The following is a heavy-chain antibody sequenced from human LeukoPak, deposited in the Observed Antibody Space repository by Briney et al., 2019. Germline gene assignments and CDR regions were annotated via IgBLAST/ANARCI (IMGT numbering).Heavy chain of an antibody. J-gene: IGHJ5*02. CDR2: INPNSGGT. V-gene: IGHV1-2*02. D-gene: IGHD2-2*01. CDR1: GYTFTGYY. CDR3: ARESGYCCSTSCSTNWFDP. Sequence: ASVKVSCKAFGYTFTGYYMHWVRQAPGQGLEWMGWINPNSGGTNYAQKFQGRVTMTRDTSISTAYMELSRLRSDDTAVYYCARESGYCCSTSCSTNWFDPWGQGTLVTFSS.